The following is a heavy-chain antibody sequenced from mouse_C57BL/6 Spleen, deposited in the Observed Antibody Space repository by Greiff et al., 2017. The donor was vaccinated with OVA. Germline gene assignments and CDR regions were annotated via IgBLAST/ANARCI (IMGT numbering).Heavy chain of an antibody. CDR3: ARWGYGYDLAD. D-gene: IGHD2-2*01. Sequence: QVQLKESGPELVKPGASVKISCKASGYAFSSSWMNWVKQRPGKGLEWIGRIYPGDGDTNYNGKFKGKGTLTADKSTSTAYMQLSSLTSEDSAVYFCARWGYGYDLADWGQGTLVTVSA. CDR1: GYAFSSSW. J-gene: IGHJ3*01. V-gene: IGHV1-82*01. CDR2: IYPGDGDT.